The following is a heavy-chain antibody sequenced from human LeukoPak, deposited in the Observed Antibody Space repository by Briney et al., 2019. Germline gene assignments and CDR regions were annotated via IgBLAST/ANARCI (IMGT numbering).Heavy chain of an antibody. D-gene: IGHD3-22*01. Sequence: ASVKVSCKASGGTFSSYAISWVRQAPGQGLEWMGRIIPIFGTANYAQKFQGRVTITTDESTSTAYMELSSLRSEDTAVYYCARRGWAYCYDSSAFGAFDIWGPGTMVTVSS. CDR2: IIPIFGTA. CDR1: GGTFSSYA. J-gene: IGHJ3*02. V-gene: IGHV1-69*05. CDR3: ARRGWAYCYDSSAFGAFDI.